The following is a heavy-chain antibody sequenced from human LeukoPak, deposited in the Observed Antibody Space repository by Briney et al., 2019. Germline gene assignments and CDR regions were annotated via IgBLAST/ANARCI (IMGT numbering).Heavy chain of an antibody. D-gene: IGHD3-3*01. J-gene: IGHJ4*02. CDR1: VASISSGVFY. CDR2: VHSSGRT. CDR3: VRGVGGATVADY. Sequence: SETLFLTCTVSVASISSGVFYWGWVRQPPGGGLEWIGNVHSSGRTYYIPSLKSRITMSIDTSQNQFSLKLSSVTAADTAVFYFVRGVGGATVADYWGQGTLVTVSS. V-gene: IGHV4-39*01.